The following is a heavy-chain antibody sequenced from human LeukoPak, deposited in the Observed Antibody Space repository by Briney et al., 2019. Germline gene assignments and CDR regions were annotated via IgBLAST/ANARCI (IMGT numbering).Heavy chain of an antibody. V-gene: IGHV4-30-4*01. J-gene: IGHJ3*02. CDR3: ARELPPPDSSAFDI. D-gene: IGHD1-14*01. CDR2: IYYSGST. CDR1: GGPISSGDYY. Sequence: SQTLSLTCTVSGGPISSGDYYWSWIRQPPGTGLEWIGYIYYSGSTYYNPSLKSRVTISVDTSKNQFSLKLSSVTAADTAVYYCARELPPPDSSAFDIWGQGTMVTVSS.